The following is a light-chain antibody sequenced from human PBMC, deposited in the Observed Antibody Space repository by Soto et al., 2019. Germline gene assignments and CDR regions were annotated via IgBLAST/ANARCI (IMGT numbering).Light chain of an antibody. CDR3: QQRSNWPIT. J-gene: IGKJ5*01. V-gene: IGKV3-11*01. CDR2: DAS. CDR1: QSVSSY. Sequence: EIVVAQSPATLSLSPGERATFACRASQSVSSYLAWYQQKPGQAPRLLIYDASNRATGIPARFSGSGSGTDFTLTISSLEPEDFAVYYCQQRSNWPITLGQGTRLEIK.